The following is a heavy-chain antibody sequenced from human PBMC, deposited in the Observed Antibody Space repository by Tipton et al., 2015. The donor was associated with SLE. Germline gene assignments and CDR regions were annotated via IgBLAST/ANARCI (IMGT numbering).Heavy chain of an antibody. D-gene: IGHD1-26*01. Sequence: TLSPTCTVSGGSIGTTAYSWAWIRQPPGKGLEWIGTIHYTGNTYYNPSLKSRVTISVDTPKNQFSLNVTSVTVADTAVYYCAKQRVWDRAFDFWGQGTLAAVSS. CDR2: IHYTGNT. CDR3: AKQRVWDRAFDF. J-gene: IGHJ3*01. V-gene: IGHV4-39*01. CDR1: GGSIGTTAYS.